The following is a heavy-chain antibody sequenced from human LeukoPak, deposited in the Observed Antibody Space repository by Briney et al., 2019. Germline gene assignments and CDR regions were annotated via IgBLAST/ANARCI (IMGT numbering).Heavy chain of an antibody. Sequence: GGSLRLSCAASGFTFSSYAMSWVRQAPGKGLEWVSTINSGGNTYYADSMKGRFTISRDNSKNTLFLQMNSLRAEDTAVYYCAGADSSGYYYHFDYWGQGTLVTVSS. CDR2: INSGGNT. CDR3: AGADSSGYYYHFDY. V-gene: IGHV3-23*01. CDR1: GFTFSSYA. D-gene: IGHD3-22*01. J-gene: IGHJ4*02.